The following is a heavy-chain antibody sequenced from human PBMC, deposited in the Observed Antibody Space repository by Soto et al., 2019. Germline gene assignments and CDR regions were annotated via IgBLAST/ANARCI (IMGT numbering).Heavy chain of an antibody. V-gene: IGHV3-7*01. CDR2: IKEDGSEK. CDR3: ATGHVTGSHS. J-gene: IGHJ4*02. Sequence: GGSLRLSCAASGFSFNSYWMTWVRQAPGKGLEWVANIKEDGSEKYYVDSVKGRFTISRANAKNSVFLQMNSLRAEDTGVYYWATGHVTGSHSWGQGTLVTVSS. D-gene: IGHD3-10*01. CDR1: GFSFNSYW.